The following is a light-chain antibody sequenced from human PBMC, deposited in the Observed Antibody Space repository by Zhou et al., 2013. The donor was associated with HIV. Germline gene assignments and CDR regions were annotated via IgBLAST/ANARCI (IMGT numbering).Light chain of an antibody. Sequence: DIQLTQSPSFLSASVGDRVTITCRASQGISGYLAWYQQSPGKGPKLLIYGASTFQSGVPSRFSGGGSGTEFTLTISSLQPEDFATYYCQQSDSTPYTFGQGTNIQIK. CDR3: QQSDSTPYT. V-gene: IGKV1-9*01. CDR1: QGISGY. J-gene: IGKJ2*01. CDR2: GAS.